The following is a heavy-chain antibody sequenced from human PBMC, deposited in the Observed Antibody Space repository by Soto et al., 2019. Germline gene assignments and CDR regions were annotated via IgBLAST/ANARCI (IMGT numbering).Heavy chain of an antibody. CDR1: GYSFTAYW. J-gene: IGHJ4*02. CDR2: IDPSDSYV. V-gene: IGHV5-10-1*01. D-gene: IGHD2-2*01. CDR3: TRRASSSFYHFDF. Sequence: GESLKISCQASGYSFTAYWITWVRQMPGKGLEWMATIDPSDSYVDYSPSFRGHVTFSVDRSITTVYLQWNSLKASDNAMYFCTRRASSSFYHFDFWGQGALVTVPQ.